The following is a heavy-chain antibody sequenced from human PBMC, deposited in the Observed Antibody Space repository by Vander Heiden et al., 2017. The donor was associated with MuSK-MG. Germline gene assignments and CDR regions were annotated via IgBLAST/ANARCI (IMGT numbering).Heavy chain of an antibody. CDR2: INYSGST. J-gene: IGHJ3*02. CDR1: GGSISSYY. CDR3: ARGYYDFWSGHRGDAFDI. Sequence: QVQLQESGPGLVKPSETLSLTCTVSGGSISSYYWSWIRQPPGKGLEWIGYINYSGSTNYNPSLKSRVTISVDTSKNQFSLKLSSVTAADTAVYYCARGYYDFWSGHRGDAFDIWGQGTMVTVSS. V-gene: IGHV4-59*01. D-gene: IGHD3-3*01.